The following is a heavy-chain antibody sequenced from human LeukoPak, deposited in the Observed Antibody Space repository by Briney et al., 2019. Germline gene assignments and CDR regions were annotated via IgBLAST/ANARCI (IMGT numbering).Heavy chain of an antibody. J-gene: IGHJ4*02. Sequence: GGSLRLSCAASGFTVSSSFIYWVRRAPGKGLEWVSFIHRDDKTYYADSVKGRFTMSRDSSKNTLYLQMNSLRSEDTAVYYCAREGRIAVAGTHSFDYWGQGTLVTVSS. CDR1: GFTVSSSF. CDR3: AREGRIAVAGTHSFDY. D-gene: IGHD6-19*01. V-gene: IGHV3-53*05. CDR2: IHRDDKT.